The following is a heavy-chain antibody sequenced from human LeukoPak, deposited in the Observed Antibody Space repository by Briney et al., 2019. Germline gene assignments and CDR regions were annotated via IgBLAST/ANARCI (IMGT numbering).Heavy chain of an antibody. V-gene: IGHV3-30*04. Sequence: GGSLRLSCAASGFTFSRYAMYWVRQAPGKGLERVAIISDDGENKFYADSVKGRFTISRDNVKNTLYLQMHSLRLEDTAMYYCARDTNWFDPWGQGTLVTVSS. CDR2: ISDDGENK. CDR3: ARDTNWFDP. J-gene: IGHJ5*02. CDR1: GFTFSRYA.